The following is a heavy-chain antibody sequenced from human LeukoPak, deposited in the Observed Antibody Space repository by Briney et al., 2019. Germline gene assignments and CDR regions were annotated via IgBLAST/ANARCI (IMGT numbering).Heavy chain of an antibody. D-gene: IGHD6-13*01. Sequence: QAGGSLRLSCAASGFSFSSYAMSWVRQAPGKGLEWVSAISGSGGSTYYADSVKGRFTISRDNSKNTLYLQMNSLRAEDTAVYYCAKGTGAAGIYYYYGMDVWGQGTTVTVSS. CDR2: ISGSGGST. V-gene: IGHV3-23*01. J-gene: IGHJ6*02. CDR3: AKGTGAAGIYYYYGMDV. CDR1: GFSFSSYA.